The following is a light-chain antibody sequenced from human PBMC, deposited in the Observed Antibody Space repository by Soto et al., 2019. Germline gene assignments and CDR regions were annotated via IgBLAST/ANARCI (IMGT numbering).Light chain of an antibody. CDR1: GSDIATFNY. V-gene: IGLV2-14*01. J-gene: IGLJ1*01. CDR3: NSYSSTSFYV. Sequence: QSALAQPASVSGSPGQSITISCTGSGSDIATFNYVSWYQQYPGTAPKLLIYQVTSRASGVSHRFSGSKSGNTAALTISGLQPEDEAEYYCNSYSSTSFYVFGSGTKVTVL. CDR2: QVT.